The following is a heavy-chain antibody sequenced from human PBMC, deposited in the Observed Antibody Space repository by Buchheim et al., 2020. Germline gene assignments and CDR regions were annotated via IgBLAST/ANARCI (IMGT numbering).Heavy chain of an antibody. Sequence: QVQLVESGGGVVQPGRSLRLSCAASGFTFSSYAMHWVRQAPGKGLEWVAVISYDGSNKYYADSVKGRFTISRDNSKNTLYLQMNSLRAEDTAVYYCASESIAAAGTTWLWQIDYWGQGTL. J-gene: IGHJ4*02. CDR3: ASESIAAAGTTWLWQIDY. CDR1: GFTFSSYA. D-gene: IGHD6-13*01. V-gene: IGHV3-30-3*01. CDR2: ISYDGSNK.